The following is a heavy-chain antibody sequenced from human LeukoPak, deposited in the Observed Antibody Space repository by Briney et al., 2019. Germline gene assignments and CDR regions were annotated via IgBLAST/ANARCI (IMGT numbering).Heavy chain of an antibody. CDR3: ARGTPFDY. CDR1: GGSISSSSYY. CDR2: IYYSGST. D-gene: IGHD1-1*01. Sequence: SETLSLTCTVSGGSISSSSYYWGWIRQPPGKGLEWIGSIYYSGSTYYNPSLKSRVTISVDTSKNQFSLKLSSVTAAGTAVYYCARGTPFDYWGQGTLVTVSS. J-gene: IGHJ4*02. V-gene: IGHV4-39*07.